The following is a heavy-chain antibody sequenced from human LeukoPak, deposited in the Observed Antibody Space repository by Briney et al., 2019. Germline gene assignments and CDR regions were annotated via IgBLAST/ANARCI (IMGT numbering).Heavy chain of an antibody. CDR2: IRYDGSNK. V-gene: IGHV3-30*02. CDR1: GFTFSSYG. J-gene: IGHJ6*03. Sequence: GGSLRLSCAASGFTFSSYGMHWVRQAPGKGLEWVAFIRYDGSNKYYADSVKGRFTISRDNSKNTLYLQMNSLRAEDTAVYYCAKVARSRYSGYGESDYYYYMDVWGKGTTVTISS. CDR3: AKVARSRYSGYGESDYYYYMDV. D-gene: IGHD5-12*01.